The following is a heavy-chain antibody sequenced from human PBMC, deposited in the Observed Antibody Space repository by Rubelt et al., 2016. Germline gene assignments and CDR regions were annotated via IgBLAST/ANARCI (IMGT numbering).Heavy chain of an antibody. J-gene: IGHJ5*02. CDR1: GGSFSGYY. Sequence: QVQLQQWGAGLLKPSETLSLTCAVYGGSFSGYYWSWIRQPPGKGLEWIGEINHSGSTNYNPSLKGLFTLPVQPSRNRFSLKLSSVTAAEMAVYYCARGGIAAAGRFAFDPWGQGTLVTVSS. CDR2: INHSGST. V-gene: IGHV4-34*01. D-gene: IGHD6-13*01. CDR3: ARGGIAAAGRFAFDP.